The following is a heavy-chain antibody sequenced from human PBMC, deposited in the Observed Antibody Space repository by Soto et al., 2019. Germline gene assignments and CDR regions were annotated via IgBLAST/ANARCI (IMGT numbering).Heavy chain of an antibody. J-gene: IGHJ4*02. CDR2: IGVGSGNR. CDR3: AALGVNFDH. Sequence: SVKVSCKASGFTFTMSAVQWVRQARGQRLEWIGWIGVGSGNRHYAQKFQERVTITRDMSTNTAYMELSSLRSEDTAVYYCAALGVNFDHWGQGTLVTVSS. CDR1: GFTFTMSA. V-gene: IGHV1-58*01. D-gene: IGHD2-8*01.